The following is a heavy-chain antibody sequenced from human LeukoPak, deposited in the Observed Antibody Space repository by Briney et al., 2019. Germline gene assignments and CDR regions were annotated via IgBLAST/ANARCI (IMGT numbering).Heavy chain of an antibody. CDR1: GSTFTGYY. V-gene: IGHV1-2*02. D-gene: IGHD2-2*01. CDR2: INPNSGGT. J-gene: IGHJ4*02. CDR3: VREEGYCSSTSCSAPFGY. Sequence: GASVKVSCKAAGSTFTGYYMHWVRQAPGQGLEWMGWINPNSGGTNYAQKFQGRVTMTRDTSISTAYMELSRLRSDDTAVYYCVREEGYCSSTSCSAPFGYWGQGTLVTVSS.